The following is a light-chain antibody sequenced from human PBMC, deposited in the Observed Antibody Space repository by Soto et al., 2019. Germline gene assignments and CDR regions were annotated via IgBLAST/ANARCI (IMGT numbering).Light chain of an antibody. J-gene: IGKJ5*01. V-gene: IGKV1-5*01. Sequence: DIQMTPAASTLSKSVGDRVTITCRASQSISSWLAWYQQKPGKAPKLLIYDASSLESGVPSRFSGSGSGTEFTLTISSLQPDDFATYYCQQYNSYVTFGQGTRLEIK. CDR2: DAS. CDR3: QQYNSYVT. CDR1: QSISSW.